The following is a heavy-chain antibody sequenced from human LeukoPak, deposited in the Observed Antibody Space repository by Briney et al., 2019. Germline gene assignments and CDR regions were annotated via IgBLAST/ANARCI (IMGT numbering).Heavy chain of an antibody. D-gene: IGHD2-15*01. CDR3: ARALRVGRYSADY. Sequence: ASVKVSCRASGYTFTSYDINWVRQATGQGLEWMGWMNPNSGNTGSAQRFQGRVTMTRNTSISTAYMELSSLRSEDTAVYYCARALRVGRYSADYWGQGTLVTVSS. CDR1: GYTFTSYD. V-gene: IGHV1-8*01. J-gene: IGHJ4*02. CDR2: MNPNSGNT.